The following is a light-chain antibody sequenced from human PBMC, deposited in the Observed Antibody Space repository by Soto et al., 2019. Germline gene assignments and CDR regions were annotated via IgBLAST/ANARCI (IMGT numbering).Light chain of an antibody. V-gene: IGLV2-23*02. Sequence: QSALTQPASVSGSPGQSITISCTGTSSDVGSYNLVSWYQQHPGKAPKLMIYEVSKRPSGVSNRFSGSKSGNTASLTISGLQAEDDADYYCCSYAGSSTVVVFGGGTQLTVL. CDR2: EVS. J-gene: IGLJ2*01. CDR1: SSDVGSYNL. CDR3: CSYAGSSTVVV.